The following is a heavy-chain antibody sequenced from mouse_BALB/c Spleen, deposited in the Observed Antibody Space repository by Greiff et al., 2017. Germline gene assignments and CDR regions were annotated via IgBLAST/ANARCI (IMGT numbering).Heavy chain of an antibody. Sequence: QVQLQQSGAELVRPGTSVKVSCKASGYAFTNYLIEWVKQRPGQGLEWIGVINPGSGGTNYNEKFKGKATLTADKSSSTAYMQLSSLTSDDSAVYFCARSEKALRWYFDVWGAGTTVTVST. CDR1: GYAFTNYL. D-gene: IGHD1-1*01. J-gene: IGHJ1*01. CDR2: INPGSGGT. CDR3: ARSEKALRWYFDV. V-gene: IGHV1-54*01.